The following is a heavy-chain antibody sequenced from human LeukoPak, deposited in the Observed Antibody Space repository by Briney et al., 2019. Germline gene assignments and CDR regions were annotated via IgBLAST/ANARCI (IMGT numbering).Heavy chain of an antibody. D-gene: IGHD2-2*01. J-gene: IGHJ3*02. CDR3: AGQSYCSSTSCYLVAFDI. CDR2: IYPGDSDT. V-gene: IGHV5-51*01. Sequence: GESLKISCKGSGYSFTSYWIGWVRQMPGKGLEWMGIIYPGDSDTRYSPSFQGQVTISADKSISTAYLQWSSLKASDTAMYYCAGQSYCSSTSCYLVAFDIWGQGTMVTVSS. CDR1: GYSFTSYW.